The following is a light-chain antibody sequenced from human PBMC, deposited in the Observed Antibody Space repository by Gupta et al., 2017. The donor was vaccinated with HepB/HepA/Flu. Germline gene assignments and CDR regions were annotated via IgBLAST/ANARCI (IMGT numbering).Light chain of an antibody. J-gene: IGLJ2*01. CDR3: QVWDITTAHVV. CDR1: NIGSKN. V-gene: IGLV3-9*01. CDR2: RDS. Sequence: SYVLTQPLSVSVALGQTARLTCGGNNIGSKNVHGYQQKPGQAPVLVIYRDSNRPSEIPERFSGSNSGNTATLTISRAQAGDEADYYCQVWDITTAHVVFGGGTNLTVL.